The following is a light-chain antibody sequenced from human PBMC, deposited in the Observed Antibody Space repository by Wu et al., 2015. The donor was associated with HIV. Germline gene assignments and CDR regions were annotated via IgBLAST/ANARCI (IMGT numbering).Light chain of an antibody. V-gene: IGKV1-NL1*01. CDR2: AAS. J-gene: IGKJ1*01. CDR1: QGISNS. Sequence: DIQMTQSPSSLSASVGDRVIITCRASQGISNSLAWYQQKPGKAPKVLLYAASRMESGVPSRFSGSGSGTDYTLTISSLQPEDFATYYCQQYYSTPWTFGQGTKVEIK. CDR3: QQYYSTPWT.